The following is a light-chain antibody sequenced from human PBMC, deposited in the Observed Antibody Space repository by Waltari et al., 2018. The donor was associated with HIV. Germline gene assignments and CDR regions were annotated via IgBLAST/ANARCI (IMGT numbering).Light chain of an antibody. CDR3: EVWDMKTDVAV. CDR1: NIRGHG. Sequence: SYVLTPAPSVSVAPGQAARMTRGGDNIRGHGVHWYPHKAGLAPLLRIYGSTDRPSGIPERFSGFNSGNTATLTISGVEPGDEADYYCEVWDMKTDVAVFGGGTKLTVL. V-gene: IGLV3-21*02. CDR2: GST. J-gene: IGLJ3*02.